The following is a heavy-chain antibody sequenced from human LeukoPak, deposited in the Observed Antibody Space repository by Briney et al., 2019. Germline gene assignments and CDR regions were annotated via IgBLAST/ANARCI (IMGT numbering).Heavy chain of an antibody. V-gene: IGHV4-59*01. D-gene: IGHD4/OR15-4a*01. J-gene: IGHJ5*02. CDR1: GGSISSYY. CDR2: IYYSEST. Sequence: SETLSLTCTVSGGSISSYYWSWIRQPPGKGLEWIAYIYYSESTYFNPSLKSRGTISIDTSKNQFSLKLSSVTAADTAMYYCARAPDYRWFDPWGQGTLVTVSS. CDR3: ARAPDYRWFDP.